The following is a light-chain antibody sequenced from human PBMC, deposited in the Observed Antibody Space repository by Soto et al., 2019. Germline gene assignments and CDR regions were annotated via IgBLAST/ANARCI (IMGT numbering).Light chain of an antibody. J-gene: IGKJ2*01. CDR1: QSLVHSDGNTY. V-gene: IGKV2-30*02. CDR2: KVS. CDR3: IQGTHWPYT. Sequence: DVVMTQSPLSLPVTLGQPASISCRSSQSLVHSDGNTYLNWFQQRPGQSPRRLICKVSNRDSGVPDRFSGSASGTDFTLKISRVEAADVGVYYCIQGTHWPYTFGQGNKLEIK.